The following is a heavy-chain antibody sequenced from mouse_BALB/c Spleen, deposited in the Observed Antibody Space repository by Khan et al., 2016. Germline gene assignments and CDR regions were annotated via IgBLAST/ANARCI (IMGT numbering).Heavy chain of an antibody. CDR1: GYSITSDYA. J-gene: IGHJ4*01. V-gene: IGHV3-2*02. D-gene: IGHD1-1*01. CDR3: ARSDYDSKDAMDY. CDR2: ISYSGST. Sequence: VQLKESGPGLVKPSQSLSLTCTVTGYSITSDYAWNWIRQFPGNKLEWMGYISYSGSTSYNPSLKSRISITRDTSNNQFFLQLNSVTSEDTATYYCARSDYDSKDAMDYWGQGTSVTVSS.